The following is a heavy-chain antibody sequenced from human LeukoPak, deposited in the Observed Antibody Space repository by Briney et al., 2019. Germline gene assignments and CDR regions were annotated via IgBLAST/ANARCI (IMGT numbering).Heavy chain of an antibody. V-gene: IGHV4-59*01. CDR2: IYYSGST. D-gene: IGHD6-13*01. CDR3: ARVGAAKYYYGLDV. J-gene: IGHJ6*01. CDR1: GDSITNYY. Sequence: SETLSLTCNVSGDSITNYYWSWVRQPPGQGLEWIGYIYYSGSTDYNPSLKSRVTISIDTSENLFSLNLTSVTASDTAVYYFARVGAAKYYYGLDVWGQGTKGTVSS.